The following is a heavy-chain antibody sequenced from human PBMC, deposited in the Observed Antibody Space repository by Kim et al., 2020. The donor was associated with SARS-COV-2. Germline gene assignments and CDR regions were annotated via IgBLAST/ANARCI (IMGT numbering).Heavy chain of an antibody. D-gene: IGHD1-26*01. Sequence: GGSLRLSCAASGFTFNEYTMTWVRQAPGKGLEWVSAISRGGDTTAYADSVKGRFTISRDNSKNTLYLQMNSLRTEDAAGYYCARGVYSALVCIAEYCHH. V-gene: IGHV3-23*01. CDR1: GFTFNEYT. J-gene: IGHJ1*01. CDR2: ISRGGDTT. CDR3: ARGVYSALVCIAEYCHH.